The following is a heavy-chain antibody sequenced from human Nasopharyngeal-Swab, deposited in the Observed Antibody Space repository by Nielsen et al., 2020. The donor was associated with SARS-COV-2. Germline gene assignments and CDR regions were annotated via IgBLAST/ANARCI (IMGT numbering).Heavy chain of an antibody. D-gene: IGHD3-16*02. V-gene: IGHV1-8*01. J-gene: IGHJ4*02. CDR1: GYTFTSYD. CDR2: MNRNSGNT. CDR3: AREGGPYDYVWGSYRYTGEDTLLDY. Sequence: AAVKVSCKASGYTFTSYDNNWVRKATGQGLEWMGWMNRNSGNTGYAQKFQGRVTMTRNTSISTAYMELSSLRSEDTTVYYCAREGGPYDYVWGSYRYTGEDTLLDYWGQGTLVTVSS.